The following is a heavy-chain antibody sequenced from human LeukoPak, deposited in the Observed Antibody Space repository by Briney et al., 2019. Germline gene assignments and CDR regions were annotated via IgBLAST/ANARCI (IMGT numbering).Heavy chain of an antibody. CDR3: ARDLTWGYYDSSGYSDY. J-gene: IGHJ4*02. CDR2: IYHSGIT. D-gene: IGHD3-22*01. CDR1: ADSISSGDW. Sequence: SGTLSLTCAVSADSISSGDWWSWVRQPPGKGLEWIGEIYHSGITNYNPSLKSRVTISVDKSKNQFSLNLNSMTAADTAVYYCARDLTWGYYDSSGYSDYWGQGTLVTVSS. V-gene: IGHV4-4*02.